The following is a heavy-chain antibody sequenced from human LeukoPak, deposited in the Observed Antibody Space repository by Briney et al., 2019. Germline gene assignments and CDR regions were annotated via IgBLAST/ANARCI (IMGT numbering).Heavy chain of an antibody. D-gene: IGHD3-22*01. CDR1: GFSFTSYW. CDR3: ARRGYDSRGYHFYFDY. Sequence: PGESLKISCKVSGFSFTSYWIGWVRQMPGKGLEWMGIIYPDDSATTYSPSFQGQVTISADKSISTAYLQWSSLKASDTAMYYCARRGYDSRGYHFYFDYWGQGTLVTVSS. CDR2: IYPDDSAT. J-gene: IGHJ4*02. V-gene: IGHV5-51*01.